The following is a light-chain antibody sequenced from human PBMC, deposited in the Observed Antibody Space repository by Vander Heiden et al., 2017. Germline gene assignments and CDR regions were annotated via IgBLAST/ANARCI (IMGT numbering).Light chain of an antibody. CDR2: AAS. V-gene: IGKV1-16*02. CDR1: QSIANY. Sequence: DIQMTQSPSSLSASVGDRVTITCRASQSIANYLAWFQQKPGQAPKLLIYAASSLQSGVPSKFSGSGYGTEFTLTISSLQPEDFATYFCQQYNSYPFTFGPGTKVDLK. CDR3: QQYNSYPFT. J-gene: IGKJ3*01.